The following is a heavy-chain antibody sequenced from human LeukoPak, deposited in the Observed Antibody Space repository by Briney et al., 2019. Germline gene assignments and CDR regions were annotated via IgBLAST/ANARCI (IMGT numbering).Heavy chain of an antibody. Sequence: GGSLRLCCTASAFTVSSNCMSWVRQAPGKGLEWVSLIYTAGNTYYADSVRGRFTISRDISKNTLYLQMNSLRIDDTAVYYCARVAVEGREFFQHWGQGTLVTVSS. J-gene: IGHJ1*01. CDR1: AFTVSSNC. CDR2: IYTAGNT. CDR3: ARVAVEGREFFQH. V-gene: IGHV3-66*02. D-gene: IGHD6-19*01.